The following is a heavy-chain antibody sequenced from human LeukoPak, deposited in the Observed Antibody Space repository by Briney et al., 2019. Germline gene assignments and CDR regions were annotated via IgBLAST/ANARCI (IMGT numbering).Heavy chain of an antibody. J-gene: IGHJ4*02. V-gene: IGHV4-59*01. CDR2: IYYSGST. CDR3: ARLGSSRYFDY. CDR1: GGSISSYY. Sequence: PSETLSLTCTVSGGSISSYYWSWLRQPPGKGLEWIGYIYYSGSTNYNPSLKSRVTISVDTSKNQFSLKLSSVTAADTAVYYCARLGSSRYFDYWGQGTLVTVSS. D-gene: IGHD6-13*01.